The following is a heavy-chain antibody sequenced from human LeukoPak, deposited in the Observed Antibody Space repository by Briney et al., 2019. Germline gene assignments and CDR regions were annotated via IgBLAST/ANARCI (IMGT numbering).Heavy chain of an antibody. D-gene: IGHD6-19*01. CDR1: GFTFTKYW. CDR2: IKQDGSEK. Sequence: GGSLRLSCAASGFTFTKYWMTWVRQAPGKGLEWVANIKQDGSEKFYVDSVKGRFTISRDNAKNSLDLQINSLRAEGTAVYYCARALRQWLIDYWGQGTLVTVSS. CDR3: ARALRQWLIDY. J-gene: IGHJ4*02. V-gene: IGHV3-7*01.